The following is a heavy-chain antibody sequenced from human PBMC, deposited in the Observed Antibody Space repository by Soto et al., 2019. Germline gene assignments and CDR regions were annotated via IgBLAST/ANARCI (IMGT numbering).Heavy chain of an antibody. CDR2: IYYSGNT. V-gene: IGHV4-59*12. J-gene: IGHJ6*02. D-gene: IGHD3-10*01. CDR1: GGSITSYY. Sequence: PSETLSITCTVSGGSITSYYWSCIRQPPGKGLEWIGNIYYSGNTKYNPSLKSRVTISVDTSKNQFSLKLSSVTAADTAVYYCARALYGSGVLDVWGQGTTVTVSS. CDR3: ARALYGSGVLDV.